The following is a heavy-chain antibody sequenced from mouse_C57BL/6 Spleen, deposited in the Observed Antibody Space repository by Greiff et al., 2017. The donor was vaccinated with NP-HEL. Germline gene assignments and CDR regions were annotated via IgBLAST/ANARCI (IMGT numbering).Heavy chain of an antibody. CDR3: ARLTGAYYAMDY. CDR1: GFTFSDYG. Sequence: DVMLVESGGGLVKPGGSLKLSCAASGFTFSDYGMHWVRQAPEKGLEWVAYISSGSSTIYYADTVKGRFTISRDNAKNTLFLQMTSLRSEDTAMYYCARLTGAYYAMDYWGQGTSVTVSS. J-gene: IGHJ4*01. CDR2: ISSGSSTI. V-gene: IGHV5-17*01. D-gene: IGHD4-1*01.